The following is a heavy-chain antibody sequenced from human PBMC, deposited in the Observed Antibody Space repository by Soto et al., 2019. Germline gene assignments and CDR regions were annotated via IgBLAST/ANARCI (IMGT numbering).Heavy chain of an antibody. CDR2: IKEDGSEK. CDR3: MTDFQAF. CDR1: GFTFSVHW. J-gene: IGHJ4*02. Sequence: PGGSQRLSCAASGFTFSVHWMSWVRQAPGKGLEWVARIKEDGSEKQYVDSVKGRFTISRDNAENSLYLQMNYVRAEDTAVYYCMTDFQAFWGQGTLVTVSS. V-gene: IGHV3-7*01.